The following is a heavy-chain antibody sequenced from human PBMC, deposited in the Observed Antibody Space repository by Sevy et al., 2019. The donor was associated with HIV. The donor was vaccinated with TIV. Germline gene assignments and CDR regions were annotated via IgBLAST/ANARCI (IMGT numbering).Heavy chain of an antibody. J-gene: IGHJ4*02. Sequence: GGSLRLSCAASGFTFSNAWMSWVRQAPGKGLEWVGRIKSKTDGGTTDYAAPVKGRFTISRDDSKNTLYLQMNSLKTEDTAVYYCITTWEPYYDFWSGYYYYFDYWGQGTLVTVSS. CDR3: ITTWEPYYDFWSGYYYYFDY. CDR1: GFTFSNAW. V-gene: IGHV3-15*01. CDR2: IKSKTDGGTT. D-gene: IGHD3-3*01.